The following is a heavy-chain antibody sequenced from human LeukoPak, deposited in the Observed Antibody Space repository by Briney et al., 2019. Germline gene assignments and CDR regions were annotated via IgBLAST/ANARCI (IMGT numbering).Heavy chain of an antibody. CDR1: GFTFSGSA. CDR2: ISSSSSYI. D-gene: IGHD5-18*01. V-gene: IGHV3-21*01. Sequence: GGSLRLSCAASGFTFSGSALHWVRQAPGKGLEWVSSISSSSSYIYYADSVKGRFTISRDNAKNSLYLQMNSLRAEDTAVYYCARGDGDTAVDYWGQGTLVTVSS. CDR3: ARGDGDTAVDY. J-gene: IGHJ4*02.